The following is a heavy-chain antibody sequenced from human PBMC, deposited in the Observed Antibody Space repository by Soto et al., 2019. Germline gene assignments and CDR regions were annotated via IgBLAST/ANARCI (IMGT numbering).Heavy chain of an antibody. CDR3: AKDGGSFYYYGMDV. J-gene: IGHJ6*02. Sequence: PGGSLRLSCAASGFTFSSYSMYWVRQAPGKGLEWISEISSRSTTMYYADSVKGRFTTSRDNAKNSLYLQMNSLRDEDTAVYYCAKDGGSFYYYGMDVWGQGTTVTVSS. D-gene: IGHD3-10*01. CDR1: GFTFSSYS. V-gene: IGHV3-48*02. CDR2: ISSRSTTM.